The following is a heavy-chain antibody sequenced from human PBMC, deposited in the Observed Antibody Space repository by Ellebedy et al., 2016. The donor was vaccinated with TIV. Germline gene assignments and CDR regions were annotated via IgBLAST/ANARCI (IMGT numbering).Heavy chain of an antibody. V-gene: IGHV3-30*04. Sequence: PGGSLRLSCAGSGFTFSSYAAHWVRQAPGKGLEWVAVISDDGSKKYYADSVKGRFTMSRDNSRNTVYVQMNSLSVEDTAVYYCASRYSSTWGLDYWGQGTVVTVSP. CDR2: ISDDGSKK. J-gene: IGHJ4*02. CDR3: ASRYSSTWGLDY. CDR1: GFTFSSYA. D-gene: IGHD6-13*01.